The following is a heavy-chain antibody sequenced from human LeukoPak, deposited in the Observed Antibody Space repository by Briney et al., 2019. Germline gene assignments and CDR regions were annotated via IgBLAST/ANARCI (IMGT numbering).Heavy chain of an antibody. CDR1: EFTFSAYW. D-gene: IGHD3-22*01. Sequence: GGSLRLSCAGSEFTFSAYWMTWVRQAPGKGLQWVATIKQDGSEKYYVDSVKGRFTISRDNAKNSLYLQMNSLRAEDTAVYYCARDLGYDSSGYYHYFDYWGQGTLVTVSS. CDR3: ARDLGYDSSGYYHYFDY. V-gene: IGHV3-7*01. CDR2: IKQDGSEK. J-gene: IGHJ4*02.